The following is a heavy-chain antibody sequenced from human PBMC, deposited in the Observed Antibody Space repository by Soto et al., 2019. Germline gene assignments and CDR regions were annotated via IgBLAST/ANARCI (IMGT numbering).Heavy chain of an antibody. Sequence: QVQLVQSGAEVKKPGSSVKVSCKASGGTFSTYTIIWVRQAPGQGLEWMGRILPMLDITNSAQRFQGRVTITADKSTSTAYLELRSLRSEDTAVYYCALGSWSAETFEIWGRGTMVTVSS. CDR1: GGTFSTYT. CDR2: ILPMLDIT. D-gene: IGHD6-13*01. J-gene: IGHJ3*02. CDR3: ALGSWSAETFEI. V-gene: IGHV1-69*02.